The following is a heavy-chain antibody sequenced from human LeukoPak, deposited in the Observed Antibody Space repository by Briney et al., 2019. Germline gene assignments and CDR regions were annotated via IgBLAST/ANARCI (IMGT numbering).Heavy chain of an antibody. D-gene: IGHD4-23*01. V-gene: IGHV1-2*02. J-gene: IGHJ4*02. CDR2: INPNSGGT. Sequence: AASVKVSCKASGYTFTGYYMHWVRQAPGQGLEWMGWINPNSGGTNYAQKFQGRVSMTRDTSTTTVYMELSRLASDDTAVYYCAREAHGGHHDYWGRGSLVTVSS. CDR1: GYTFTGYY. CDR3: AREAHGGHHDY.